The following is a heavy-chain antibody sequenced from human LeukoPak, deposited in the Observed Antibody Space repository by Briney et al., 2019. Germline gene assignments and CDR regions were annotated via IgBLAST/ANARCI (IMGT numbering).Heavy chain of an antibody. D-gene: IGHD6-6*01. CDR3: ARLSSSSRWFDP. V-gene: IGHV4-4*07. CDR1: GGSISSYY. CDR2: IYTSGST. J-gene: IGHJ5*02. Sequence: SETLSLTCTVSGGSISSYYWSWIRQPAGKGLEWIGRIYTSGSTNYNPSLKSRVTMSVDTSKNQFSLRLSSVTAADTAVYYCARLSSSSRWFDPWGQGTLVTVSS.